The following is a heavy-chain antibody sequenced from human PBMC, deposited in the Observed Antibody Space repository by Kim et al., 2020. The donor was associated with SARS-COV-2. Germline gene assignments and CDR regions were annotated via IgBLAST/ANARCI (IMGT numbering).Heavy chain of an antibody. D-gene: IGHD5-18*01. CDR1: EFTVSSKY. V-gene: IGHV3-66*01. J-gene: IGHJ4*02. CDR2: FYPGGPT. CDR3: ARGDGYNFFRY. Sequence: GGSLRLSCAASEFTVSSKYMSWVRQAPGKGLEWVSVFYPGGPTYYADSVKDRFTISRDTSSNTLYLQMNSLRAEDTAVYYCARGDGYNFFRYWGQGTLVTVSS.